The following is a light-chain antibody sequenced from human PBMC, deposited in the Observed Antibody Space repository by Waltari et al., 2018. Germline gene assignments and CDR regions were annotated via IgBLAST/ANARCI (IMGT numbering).Light chain of an antibody. CDR1: QSLTKRY. Sequence: VLTQSPHTLSFSPGERATLSCRASQSLTKRYLAWYQQKPGQAPRLLIYGASSRAAGIPDRFSGSGSGTDFTLTISRLEPEDFAVYYCQQYGSSILYTFGQGTKLEIK. J-gene: IGKJ2*01. CDR3: QQYGSSILYT. CDR2: GAS. V-gene: IGKV3-20*01.